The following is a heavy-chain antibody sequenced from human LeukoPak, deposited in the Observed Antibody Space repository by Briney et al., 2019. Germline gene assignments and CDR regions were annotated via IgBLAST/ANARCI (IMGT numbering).Heavy chain of an antibody. CDR3: TTGRSVVIPAYGMDV. CDR1: GFTFSNAW. V-gene: IGHV3-15*01. CDR2: IKSKTDGGTT. D-gene: IGHD2-2*01. J-gene: IGHJ6*02. Sequence: GSLRLSCAASGFTFSNAWMSWVRQAPGKGLEWVGRIKSKTDGGTTDYAAPVKGRFTISRDDSKNTLYLQMNSLKTEDTAVYYCTTGRSVVIPAYGMDVWGQGTTVTVSS.